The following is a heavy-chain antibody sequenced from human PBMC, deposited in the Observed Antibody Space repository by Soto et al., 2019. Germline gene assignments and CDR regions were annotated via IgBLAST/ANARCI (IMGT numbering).Heavy chain of an antibody. CDR3: ASWIGGTSVDY. V-gene: IGHV4-4*02. D-gene: IGHD1-7*01. Sequence: QVQLQESGPGLVKPSGTLSLTCAVSGGSISGTNWWTWVRQPPGKGLEWIGEIYHSGTTNYNPSLKSRVNITVDKSKNQFSLKLRSVTAADTAVYYCASWIGGTSVDYWGQGTLVTVSS. J-gene: IGHJ4*02. CDR1: GGSISGTNW. CDR2: IYHSGTT.